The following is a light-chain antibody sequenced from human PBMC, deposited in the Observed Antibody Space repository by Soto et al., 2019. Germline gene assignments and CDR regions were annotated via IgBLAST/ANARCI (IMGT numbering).Light chain of an antibody. CDR1: QGIGVY. V-gene: IGKV1-27*01. Sequence: DIQMTQSPSSLSASLGDRVTITCRASQGIGVYLAWFQQKPGNAPKLLIYAASTLQSGVPSRFSGSGSGTDFTLTVSSLQPEDGATYYCKKENSAPPTFGGGTRVEIK. CDR3: KKENSAPPT. CDR2: AAS. J-gene: IGKJ4*01.